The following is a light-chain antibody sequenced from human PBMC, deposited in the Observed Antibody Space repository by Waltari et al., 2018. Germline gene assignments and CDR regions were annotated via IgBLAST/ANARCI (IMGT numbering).Light chain of an antibody. Sequence: DIQMTQSPSSLSASVGDRVPITCRASQTISSYLNWYQQKPGKAPKLLIYAASSFQSGVPSRFSGSGSGTDFTLTISSLQPEDFATYYCQQSYSTPFTFGPGTKVDIK. CDR3: QQSYSTPFT. V-gene: IGKV1-39*01. CDR2: AAS. CDR1: QTISSY. J-gene: IGKJ3*01.